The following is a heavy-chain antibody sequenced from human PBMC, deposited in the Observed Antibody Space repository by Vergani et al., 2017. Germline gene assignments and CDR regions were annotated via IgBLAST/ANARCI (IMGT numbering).Heavy chain of an antibody. CDR2: ISAYNGNT. Sequence: QVQLVQSGAEVKKPGASVKVSCKASGYTFTSYGTSWVRQAPGQGLEWMGWISAYNGNTNYAQKLQGRVTMTTDTSTRTAYMELRSLRSDDTAVYYCAREQILPSQGWELADTRYYFDYWGQGTLVTVSS. D-gene: IGHD1-26*01. CDR1: GYTFTSYG. CDR3: AREQILPSQGWELADTRYYFDY. J-gene: IGHJ4*02. V-gene: IGHV1-18*01.